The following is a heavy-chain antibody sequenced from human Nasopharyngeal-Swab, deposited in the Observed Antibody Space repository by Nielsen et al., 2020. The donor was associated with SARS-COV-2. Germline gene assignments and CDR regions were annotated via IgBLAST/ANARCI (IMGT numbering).Heavy chain of an antibody. CDR3: ARAKGEWLSTGAYYFDY. CDR1: GGSISSSSYY. CDR2: IYYSGST. V-gene: IGHV4-39*07. Sequence: SETLSLTCTVSGGSISSSSYYWGWIRQPPGKGLEWIGYIYYSGSTYYNPSLKSRVTISVDTSKNQFSLKLSSVTAADTAVYYCARAKGEWLSTGAYYFDYWGQGTLVTVSS. J-gene: IGHJ4*02. D-gene: IGHD6-19*01.